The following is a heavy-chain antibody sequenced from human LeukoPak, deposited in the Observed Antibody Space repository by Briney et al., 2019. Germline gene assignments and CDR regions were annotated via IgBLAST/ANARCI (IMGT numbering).Heavy chain of an antibody. CDR3: ARTELPISAFDI. CDR1: GYTFTSYY. Sequence: ASVKVSCKASGYTFTSYYMHWVRQAPGQGLEWMGIINPSGGSTSYAQKFQGRVTMTRDTSMSTVYMEPSSLRSEDTAVYYCARTELPISAFDIWGQGTMVTVSS. CDR2: INPSGGST. D-gene: IGHD3-10*01. V-gene: IGHV1-46*01. J-gene: IGHJ3*02.